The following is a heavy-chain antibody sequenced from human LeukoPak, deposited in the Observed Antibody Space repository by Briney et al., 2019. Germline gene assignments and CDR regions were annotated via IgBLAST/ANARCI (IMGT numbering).Heavy chain of an antibody. CDR2: IYPGDSDT. V-gene: IGHV5-51*01. CDR3: ARPNCSGGSCYSDSFDY. D-gene: IGHD2-15*01. CDR1: GYSFTIYW. J-gene: IGHJ4*02. Sequence: PGESLKISCKGSGYSFTIYWIGWVRQMPGKGLEWMGIIYPGDSDTRYSPSFQGQVTISADKSISTAYLQWSSLKASDTAMYYCARPNCSGGSCYSDSFDYWGQGTLVTVSS.